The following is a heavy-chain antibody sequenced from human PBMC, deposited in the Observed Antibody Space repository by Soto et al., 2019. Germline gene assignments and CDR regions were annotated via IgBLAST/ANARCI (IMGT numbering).Heavy chain of an antibody. V-gene: IGHV3-33*01. D-gene: IGHD3-22*01. CDR3: VSSSGYYPRNRYDYYYGMDV. J-gene: IGHJ6*02. Sequence: QVQLVESGGGVVQPGRSLILSCAASGFTFSSYGMHWVRQAPGKGLEWVAVIWYDGSNKYYADSVKGRFTISRDNSKNTLYLRMSSLRAEDTAVYYCVSSSGYYPRNRYDYYYGMDVWGQGTTVTVSS. CDR1: GFTFSSYG. CDR2: IWYDGSNK.